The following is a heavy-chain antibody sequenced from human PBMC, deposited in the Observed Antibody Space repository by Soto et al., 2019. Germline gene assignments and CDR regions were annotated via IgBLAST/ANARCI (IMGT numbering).Heavy chain of an antibody. Sequence: PGGSLRLSCAASGFTFSSYGMHWVRQAPGKGLEWVAVIWYDGSNKYYADSVKGRFTIYRDNSKNTLYLQMNSLRAEDTAVYYCARVPGNAPMIYYYYGMDVWGQGTTVTVSS. V-gene: IGHV3-33*01. CDR1: GFTFSSYG. CDR2: IWYDGSNK. J-gene: IGHJ6*02. CDR3: ARVPGNAPMIYYYYGMDV. D-gene: IGHD3-16*01.